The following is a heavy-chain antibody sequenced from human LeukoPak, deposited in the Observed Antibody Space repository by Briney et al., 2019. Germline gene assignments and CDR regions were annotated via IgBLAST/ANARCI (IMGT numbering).Heavy chain of an antibody. CDR1: GFTFSSYA. Sequence: AGGSLRLSCAASGFTFSSYAMSWVRQAPGKGLEWVSAISGSGGSTYYADSVKGRFTISRDNSKNTLYLQMNSLRAEDTAVYYCARDLEQWLANDAFDIWGQGTMVTVSS. CDR2: ISGSGGST. D-gene: IGHD6-19*01. V-gene: IGHV3-23*01. CDR3: ARDLEQWLANDAFDI. J-gene: IGHJ3*02.